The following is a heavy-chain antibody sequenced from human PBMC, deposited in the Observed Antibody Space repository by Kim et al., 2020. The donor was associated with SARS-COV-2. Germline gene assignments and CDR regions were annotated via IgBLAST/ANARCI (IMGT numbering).Heavy chain of an antibody. CDR3: AKVRARLLGYYYYGMDV. CDR2: ISGSGGST. V-gene: IGHV3-23*01. CDR1: GVTFSSYA. J-gene: IGHJ6*02. D-gene: IGHD2-8*02. Sequence: GGSLRLSCAASGVTFSSYAMSWVRQAPGKGLEWVSAISGSGGSTYYADSVKGRFTISRDNSKNTLYLQMNSLRAEDTAVYYCAKVRARLLGYYYYGMDVWGQETTVTVSS.